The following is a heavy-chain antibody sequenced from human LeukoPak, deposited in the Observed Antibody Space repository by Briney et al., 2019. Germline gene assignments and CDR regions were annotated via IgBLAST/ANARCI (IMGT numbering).Heavy chain of an antibody. D-gene: IGHD3-22*01. J-gene: IGHJ4*02. CDR2: IYYSGST. CDR1: GGSISSYC. CDR3: ASLGYYDSSGSDDY. Sequence: KPSETLSLTCTVSGGSISSYCWSWIRQPPGKGLGWIGYIYYSGSTNYNPSLKSRVTISVDTSKNQFSLKLSSVTAADTAVYYCASLGYYDSSGSDDYWGQGTLVTVSS. V-gene: IGHV4-59*01.